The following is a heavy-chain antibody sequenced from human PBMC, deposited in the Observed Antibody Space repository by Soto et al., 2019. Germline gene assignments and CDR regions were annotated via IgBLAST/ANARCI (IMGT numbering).Heavy chain of an antibody. D-gene: IGHD2-2*02. J-gene: IGHJ6*02. V-gene: IGHV1-69*13. CDR3: ARDSRGQGSIVVVPAAIVLQPYYYGMDV. CDR1: GGTFSSYA. Sequence: GASVKVSCKASGGTFSSYASSWVRQAPGQGLEWMGGIIPIFGTANYAQKFQGRVTITADESTSTAYMELSSLRSEDTAVYYCARDSRGQGSIVVVPAAIVLQPYYYGMDVWGQGTTVTVSS. CDR2: IIPIFGTA.